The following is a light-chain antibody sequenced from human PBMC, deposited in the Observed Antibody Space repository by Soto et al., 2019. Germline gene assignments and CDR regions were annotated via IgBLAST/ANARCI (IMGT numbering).Light chain of an antibody. J-gene: IGLJ1*01. CDR1: SSDIGGYNY. V-gene: IGLV2-11*01. CDR3: CSYAGTPHV. CDR2: DVS. Sequence: QSALTQPPSVSGSPGQSVTISCTGTSSDIGGYNYVSWYQQLPGKAPKVMIYDVSKRPSGVPDRFSGSNSGNTASLTISGLQAEDEADYYCCSYAGTPHVFGTGTKVTVL.